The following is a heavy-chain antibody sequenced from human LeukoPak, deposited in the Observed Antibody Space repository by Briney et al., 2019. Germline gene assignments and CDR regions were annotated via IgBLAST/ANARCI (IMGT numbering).Heavy chain of an antibody. D-gene: IGHD6-6*01. J-gene: IGHJ3*01. CDR1: GFTFSVFW. CDR3: ARSSYSSSSSV. CDR2: INSDGSEG. Sequence: GGSLRLSCAVSGFTFSVFWMSWSRQAPGKGLEWVASINSDGSEGYYADVVKGRFTISRDNAKNSLYLQINSLRAEDTAVYYCARSSYSSSSSVWGQGTMVTVSS. V-gene: IGHV3-7*03.